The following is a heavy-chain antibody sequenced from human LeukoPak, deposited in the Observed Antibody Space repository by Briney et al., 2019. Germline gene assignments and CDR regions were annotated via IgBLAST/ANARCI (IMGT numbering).Heavy chain of an antibody. D-gene: IGHD3-10*01. J-gene: IGHJ4*02. CDR3: AKDVLLWDYYGSGSIY. Sequence: GGSLRLSCAASGFTFSSYWMSWVRQAPGKGLEWVSAIRGSGDSTYYADSVKGRFTVSRDNSKNTLYLQMNSLRAEDTAVYYCAKDVLLWDYYGSGSIYWGQGTLVTVSS. CDR2: IRGSGDST. V-gene: IGHV3-23*01. CDR1: GFTFSSYW.